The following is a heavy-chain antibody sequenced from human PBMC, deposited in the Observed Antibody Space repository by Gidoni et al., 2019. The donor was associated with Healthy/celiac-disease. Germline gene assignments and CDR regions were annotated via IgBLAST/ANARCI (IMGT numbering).Heavy chain of an antibody. V-gene: IGHV3-9*01. CDR2: ISWNSGSI. D-gene: IGHD1-26*01. CDR1: GFTFDDYA. Sequence: EVQLVESGGGLVQPGRSLRLSCAGSGFTFDDYAMHWVRQAPGKGLEWVSGISWNSGSIGYADSVKGRFTISRDNAKNSLYLQMNSLRAEDTALYYCAKDKGDSGSFVDYWGQGTLVTVSS. J-gene: IGHJ4*02. CDR3: AKDKGDSGSFVDY.